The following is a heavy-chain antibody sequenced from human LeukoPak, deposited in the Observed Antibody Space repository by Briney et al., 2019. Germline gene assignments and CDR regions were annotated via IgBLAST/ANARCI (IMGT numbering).Heavy chain of an antibody. J-gene: IGHJ4*02. Sequence: SETLSLTCTVSGGSISSGGYYWSWIRQPPGKGLEWIGYICYSGSTYYNPSLKSRVTISVDTSKNQFSLKLSSVTAADTAVYYCAGRNYYDSSGYDYWGQGTLVTVSS. CDR3: AGRNYYDSSGYDY. D-gene: IGHD3-22*01. CDR2: ICYSGST. CDR1: GGSISSGGYY. V-gene: IGHV4-30-4*01.